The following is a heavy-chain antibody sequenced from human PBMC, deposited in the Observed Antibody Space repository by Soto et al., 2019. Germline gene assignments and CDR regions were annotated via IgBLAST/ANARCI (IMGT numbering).Heavy chain of an antibody. CDR3: ARGSLGYCSSTSCYPGWYYGMDV. J-gene: IGHJ6*02. CDR2: ISAYNGNT. D-gene: IGHD2-2*01. V-gene: IGHV1-18*04. Sequence: SVKVSCKASGYTFTSYGISWVRQAPGQGLEWMGWISAYNGNTNYAQKLQGRVTMTTDTSTSTAYMELRSLRSDDTAVYYCARGSLGYCSSTSCYPGWYYGMDVWGQGTTVTVSS. CDR1: GYTFTSYG.